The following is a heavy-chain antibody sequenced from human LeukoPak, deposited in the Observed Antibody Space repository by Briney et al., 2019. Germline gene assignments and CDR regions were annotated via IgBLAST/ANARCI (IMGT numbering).Heavy chain of an antibody. V-gene: IGHV4-34*01. CDR3: AGGRSYGI. CDR2: INHSGST. D-gene: IGHD3-16*01. CDR1: SGSFSGYS. J-gene: IGHJ3*02. Sequence: SETLSLTCAVDSGSFSGYSWSWIRQPPGKGLEWIGEINHSGSTNYNPSLKSRVTISVDTSKNQFSLKLSSVTAAATAVYYCAGGRSYGIWGQGTMVTVSS.